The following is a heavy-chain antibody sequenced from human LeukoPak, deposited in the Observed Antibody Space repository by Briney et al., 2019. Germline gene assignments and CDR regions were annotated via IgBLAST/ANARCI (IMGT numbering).Heavy chain of an antibody. CDR1: GFTFTNYE. CDR2: ISGRGSTI. D-gene: IGHD1-26*01. V-gene: IGHV3-48*03. J-gene: IGHJ4*02. CDR3: ARENVGLTTAFDY. Sequence: PGGSVRLFCTASGFTFTNYEVNWVRQAPGKGLEWVSCISGRGSTIYYADSVKGRFTISRDNAKNSVYLQMNSLRAEDTAVYYCARENVGLTTAFDYWGQETLDT.